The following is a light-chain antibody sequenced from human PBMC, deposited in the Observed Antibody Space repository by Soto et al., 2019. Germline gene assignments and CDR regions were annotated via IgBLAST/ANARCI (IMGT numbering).Light chain of an antibody. V-gene: IGKV3-15*01. CDR3: QQYNNWPRAP. CDR2: RTS. J-gene: IGKJ4*01. Sequence: EIVMTQSPATLSVSPGERATLSCRVSQSVSSNLAWYQQKPGQAPRLLMFRTSSRATGFPARFSSSGSGTEFNLPISSRQSEDFGVYYCQQYNNWPRAPFGGGTKVDI. CDR1: QSVSSN.